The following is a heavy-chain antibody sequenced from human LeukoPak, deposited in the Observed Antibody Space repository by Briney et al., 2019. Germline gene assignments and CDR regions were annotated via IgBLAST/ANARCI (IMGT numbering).Heavy chain of an antibody. D-gene: IGHD2-2*01. J-gene: IGHJ4*02. CDR2: IRSDGNNK. Sequence: GGSLRLSCAASGFSFSSYGMHWVRQAPGKGLEWVAFIRSDGNNKYYADSVKGRFTISRDNSKNTLYLQMDSLRTEDTAEYYCAKIMLVPAAPFDYWGQGTLVTVSS. CDR3: AKIMLVPAAPFDY. V-gene: IGHV3-30*02. CDR1: GFSFSSYG.